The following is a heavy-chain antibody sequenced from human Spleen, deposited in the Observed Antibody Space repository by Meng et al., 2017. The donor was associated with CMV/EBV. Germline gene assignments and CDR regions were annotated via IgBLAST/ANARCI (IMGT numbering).Heavy chain of an antibody. Sequence: SCKASGYGFSGYWIAWVRQMSGKGLEWMGKIYPGDSDTTYSPAFQGQVTISVDKSIGTAYLQWSSLKASDTAMYYCARQRDGYNLDYWGQGTLVTVSS. J-gene: IGHJ4*02. CDR3: ARQRDGYNLDY. D-gene: IGHD5-24*01. V-gene: IGHV5-51*01. CDR1: GYGFSGYW. CDR2: IYPGDSDT.